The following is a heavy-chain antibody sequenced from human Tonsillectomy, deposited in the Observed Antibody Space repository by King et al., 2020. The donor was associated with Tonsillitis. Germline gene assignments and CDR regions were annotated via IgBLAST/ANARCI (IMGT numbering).Heavy chain of an antibody. CDR1: GGSISSSSYY. D-gene: IGHD6-19*01. CDR2: IYYSGST. J-gene: IGHJ3*01. V-gene: IGHV4-39*01. Sequence: QLQESGPGLVKPSETLSLTCTVSGGSISSSSYYWCWIRQPPGKGLEWIGIIYYSGSTYSNPSLKSRVTIPIDTSKNQFSLKLSSVTAADTAVFYCVGSSGWWAFDFWGQGTMVTVSS. CDR3: VGSSGWWAFDF.